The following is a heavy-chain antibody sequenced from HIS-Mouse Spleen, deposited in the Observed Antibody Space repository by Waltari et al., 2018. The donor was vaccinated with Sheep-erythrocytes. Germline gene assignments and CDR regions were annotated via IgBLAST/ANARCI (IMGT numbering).Heavy chain of an antibody. CDR3: ARVASGATFDY. J-gene: IGHJ4*02. V-gene: IGHV3-21*01. CDR2: ISSSSSYI. D-gene: IGHD1-26*01. Sequence: EVQLVESGGGLVKPGGSVRLSCAASGFTFGSYSRNWVRKAPGKGLEWVSSISSSSSYIYYADSVKGRFTISRDNAKNSLYLQMNSLRAEDTAVYYCARVASGATFDYWGQGTLVTVSS. CDR1: GFTFGSYS.